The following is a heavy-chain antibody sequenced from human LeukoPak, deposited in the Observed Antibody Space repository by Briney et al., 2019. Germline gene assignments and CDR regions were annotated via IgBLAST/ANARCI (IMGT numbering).Heavy chain of an antibody. J-gene: IGHJ4*02. CDR2: ILYDGRTT. V-gene: IGHV3-30*04. CDR3: AREIRGSAFSFDY. CDR1: GFTFRSYT. Sequence: GGSLRLSCAASGFTFRSYTMHWVRQAPGKGLEWVAVILYDGRTTNYAESVRGRFTISRDTSENTLFLQMNNLRPEDTAIYYCAREIRGSAFSFDYWGQGTIVT. D-gene: IGHD2/OR15-2a*01.